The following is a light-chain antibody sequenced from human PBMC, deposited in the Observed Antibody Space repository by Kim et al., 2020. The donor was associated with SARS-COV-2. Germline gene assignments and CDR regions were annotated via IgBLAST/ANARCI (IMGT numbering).Light chain of an antibody. CDR3: SSFTTRSTLV. J-gene: IGLJ3*02. CDR1: GSNIGSYNY. CDR2: DVN. Sequence: GQSISISCTGKGSNIGSYNYVSWHQQHPGKAPKLMIYDVNQRPSGISSRFAGSKSGSTASLTISGLQAEDEADYYCSSFTTRSTLVFGGGTKVTVL. V-gene: IGLV2-14*03.